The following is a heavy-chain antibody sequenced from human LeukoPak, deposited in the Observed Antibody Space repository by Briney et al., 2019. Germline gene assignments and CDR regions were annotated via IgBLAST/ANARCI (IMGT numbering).Heavy chain of an antibody. CDR2: IKQDGSEK. CDR1: EFTFSSYW. V-gene: IGHV3-7*03. D-gene: IGHD2-15*01. J-gene: IGHJ4*02. CDR3: ARDGGYCSGGTCYSTH. Sequence: GSLRLSCAASEFTFSSYWMSWVRPAPGKGLEWVASIKQDGSEKYYVDSVRGRFTISRDNANNSLYLQMNCLRAEDTAMYYCARDGGYCSGGTCYSTHWGQGSLVTVSS.